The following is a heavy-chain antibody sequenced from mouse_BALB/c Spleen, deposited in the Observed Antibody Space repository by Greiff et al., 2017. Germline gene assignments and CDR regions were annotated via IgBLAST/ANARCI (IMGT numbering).Heavy chain of an antibody. D-gene: IGHD2-4*01. CDR2: IAPGSGST. CDR3: ARDDYDAGYFDY. Sequence: DMVKPGASVKLSCKASGYTFTSYWINWIKQRHGQGLEWIGRIAPGSGSTYYNEMFKGKATLTVDTSSSTAYIQLSSLSSEDSAVYFCARDDYDAGYFDYWGQGTTLTVSS. CDR1: GYTFTSYW. V-gene: IGHV1S41*01. J-gene: IGHJ2*01.